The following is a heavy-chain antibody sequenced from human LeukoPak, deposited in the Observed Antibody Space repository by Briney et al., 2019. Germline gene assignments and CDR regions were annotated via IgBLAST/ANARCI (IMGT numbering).Heavy chain of an antibody. Sequence: PSETLSLTCTVSGGSISSGGYYWSWIRQPPGKGLEWIGYIYHSGSTYYNPSLKSRVTISVDRSKNQFSLKLSSVTAADTAVYYCAAESTSSTSPMDVWGKGTTVTVSS. J-gene: IGHJ6*04. CDR3: AAESTSSTSPMDV. CDR2: IYHSGST. D-gene: IGHD2-2*01. V-gene: IGHV4-30-2*01. CDR1: GGSISSGGYY.